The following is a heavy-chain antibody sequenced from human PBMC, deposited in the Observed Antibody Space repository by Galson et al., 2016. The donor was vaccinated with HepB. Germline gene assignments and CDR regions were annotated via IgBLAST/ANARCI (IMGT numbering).Heavy chain of an antibody. Sequence: SLRLSCAGSGVTLSNAWMCWVRQAPGKGLEWVGRIRSKTEGGTTEYAAPVKGRFTISRDDSANTLYLQMNSLTTEDTAVYYCTIVTPGDVWGQGTTVTVSS. CDR1: GVTLSNAW. J-gene: IGHJ6*02. D-gene: IGHD1-14*01. CDR3: TIVTPGDV. CDR2: IRSKTEGGTT. V-gene: IGHV3-15*01.